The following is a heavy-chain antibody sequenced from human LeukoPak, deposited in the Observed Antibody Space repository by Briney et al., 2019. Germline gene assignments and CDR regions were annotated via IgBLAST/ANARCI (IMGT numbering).Heavy chain of an antibody. CDR1: GGSISSYY. CDR3: ARVRSGTNVADIAVDY. V-gene: IGHV4-59*01. CDR2: IYYSGST. J-gene: IGHJ4*02. D-gene: IGHD6-19*01. Sequence: ASETLSLTCTVSGGSISSYYWSWIRQPPGKGLEWIGYIYYSGSTNYNPSLKSRVTISVDTSKNQFSLKLSSVTAADTAVYYCARVRSGTNVADIAVDYWGQGTLVTVSS.